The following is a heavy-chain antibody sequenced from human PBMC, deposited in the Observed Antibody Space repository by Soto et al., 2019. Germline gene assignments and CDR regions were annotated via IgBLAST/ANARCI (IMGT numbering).Heavy chain of an antibody. CDR3: ARNGSY. CDR1: VVSITTTSYY. Sequence: PSETLSLTCTVSVVSITTTSYYWGWIRQPPGKGLEWIGSVYFSGTTYYNPSLKSRVTISVDTSKNHFSLRLSSVTAADTAIYYCARNGSYWGQGTLVTVSS. V-gene: IGHV4-39*02. CDR2: VYFSGTT. J-gene: IGHJ4*02.